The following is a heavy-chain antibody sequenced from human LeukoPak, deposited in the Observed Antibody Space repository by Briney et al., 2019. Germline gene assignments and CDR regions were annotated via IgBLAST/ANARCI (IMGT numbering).Heavy chain of an antibody. D-gene: IGHD1-7*01. CDR2: IYYSGST. CDR3: GTGTTDS. CDR1: GYSISSSSYY. J-gene: IGHJ4*02. V-gene: IGHV4-39*01. Sequence: SETLSLTCTVSGYSISSSSYYRGWIRQPPGKGLEWIGTIYYSGSTYYNPSLKSRVTISIDTSKNQFSLKLTSVTAADTAVYYCGTGTTDSWGQGTLVTVSP.